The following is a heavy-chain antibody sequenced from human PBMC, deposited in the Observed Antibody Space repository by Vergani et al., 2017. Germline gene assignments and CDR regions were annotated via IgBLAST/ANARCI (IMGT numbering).Heavy chain of an antibody. CDR1: GGSISSSSYY. CDR2: IYYSGST. V-gene: IGHV4-39*07. J-gene: IGHJ6*02. Sequence: QLQLQESGPGLVKPSETLSLTCTVSGGSISSSSYYWGWIRQPPGKGLEWIGNIYYSGSTNYNPSLKSRVTISVDTSKNQFSLKLSSVTAADTAVYYCARQPYYYYGMDVWGQGTTVTVSS. CDR3: ARQPYYYYGMDV.